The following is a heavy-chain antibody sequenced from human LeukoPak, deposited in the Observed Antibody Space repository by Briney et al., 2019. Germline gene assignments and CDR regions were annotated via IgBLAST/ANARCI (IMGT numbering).Heavy chain of an antibody. D-gene: IGHD4-23*01. CDR2: VGSSGGNT. CDR1: GFTFSSYA. V-gene: IGHV3-23*01. Sequence: PGGSLKLSCAASGFTFSSYAMSWVRQAPGKGLEWVSLVGSSGGNTYYADSVKGRFTISRDNSKDTLYLQMNSLRADDTAVYYCAKDSSTVATPFDYWGQGTLVTVSS. J-gene: IGHJ4*02. CDR3: AKDSSTVATPFDY.